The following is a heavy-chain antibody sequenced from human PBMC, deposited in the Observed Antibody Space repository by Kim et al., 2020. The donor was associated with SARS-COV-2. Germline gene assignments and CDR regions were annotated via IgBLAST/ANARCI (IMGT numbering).Heavy chain of an antibody. J-gene: IGHJ4*02. D-gene: IGHD7-27*01. CDR2: ST. V-gene: IGHV3-23*01. Sequence: STYYAGTAKGRFTISRDTPKNTRFLQMNGLRADDTAMYYCAKDLNLGFDSWGQGTLVTVSA. CDR3: AKDLNLGFDS.